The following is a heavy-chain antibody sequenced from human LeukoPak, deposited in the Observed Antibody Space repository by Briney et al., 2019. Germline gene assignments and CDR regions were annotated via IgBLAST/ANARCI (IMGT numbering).Heavy chain of an antibody. Sequence: ASVKVSCKASGYTFTSYYMHWVRQAPGQGLEWMGWINPNSGGTNYAQKFQGRVTMTRDTSISTAYMELSRLRSDDTAVYYCARAPYYDFWSGYLFDYWGQGTLVTVSS. D-gene: IGHD3-3*01. J-gene: IGHJ4*02. CDR2: INPNSGGT. CDR1: GYTFTSYY. CDR3: ARAPYYDFWSGYLFDY. V-gene: IGHV1-2*02.